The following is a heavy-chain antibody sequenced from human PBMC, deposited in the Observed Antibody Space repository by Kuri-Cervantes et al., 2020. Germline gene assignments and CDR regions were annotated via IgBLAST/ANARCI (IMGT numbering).Heavy chain of an antibody. CDR1: GFTFSDYS. CDR3: AKGSRTSRPYFFDY. V-gene: IGHV3-48*02. Sequence: GGSLRLSCAASGFTFSDYSLNWVRQAPGKGLEWISYINPTSASIHYADSVRGRFTISRDNARNSVYLQMNSLRDEDTAVYYCAKGSRTSRPYFFDYWGQGTLVTVSS. CDR2: INPTSASI. J-gene: IGHJ4*02. D-gene: IGHD1-26*01.